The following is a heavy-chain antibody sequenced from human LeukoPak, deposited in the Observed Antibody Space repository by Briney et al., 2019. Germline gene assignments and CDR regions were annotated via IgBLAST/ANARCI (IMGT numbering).Heavy chain of an antibody. CDR2: ISGSGDYT. J-gene: IGHJ4*02. CDR1: GFTFSSYA. V-gene: IGHV3-23*01. CDR3: ASGYGRARASDY. Sequence: PGGSLRLSCAASGFTFSSYAMSWVRQAPGKGLEWVSAISGSGDYTYYADSVKGRFTISRDNSKNTLYLQMNSLRAEDTAVYYCASGYGRARASDYWSQGTLVTVSS. D-gene: IGHD1-26*01.